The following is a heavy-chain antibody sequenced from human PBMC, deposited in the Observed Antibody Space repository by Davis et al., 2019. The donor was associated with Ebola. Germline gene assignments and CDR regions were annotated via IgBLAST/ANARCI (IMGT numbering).Heavy chain of an antibody. CDR1: RFTLSTYW. CDR3: ARGDSRWSNWYFDL. V-gene: IGHV3-7*03. CDR2: MKPDGSDK. Sequence: PGGSLRLSCAASRFTLSTYWMHWVRQAPRKGLEWVANMKPDGSDKNYVDSVKGRFTISRDNAENSLYLQMNSLRVEDTAVYYCARGDSRWSNWYFDLWGRGTLVTVSS. J-gene: IGHJ2*01. D-gene: IGHD2-15*01.